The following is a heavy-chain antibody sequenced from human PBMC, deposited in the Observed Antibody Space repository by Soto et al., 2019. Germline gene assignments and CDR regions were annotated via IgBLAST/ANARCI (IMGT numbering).Heavy chain of an antibody. CDR1: GYTFTNYG. J-gene: IGHJ6*02. CDR2: ISAYNGNT. Sequence: QVQLVQSGAEVKKPGASVKVSCKASGYTFTNYGISWVRQAPGQGLEWMGWISAYNGNTNYAQKLQGRVTMTTDTYTSTAYMELRSLRSDDTAVYYCARVGDCSSTSCRYYSYGMDVWGQGTTVTVSS. V-gene: IGHV1-18*01. CDR3: ARVGDCSSTSCRYYSYGMDV. D-gene: IGHD2-2*01.